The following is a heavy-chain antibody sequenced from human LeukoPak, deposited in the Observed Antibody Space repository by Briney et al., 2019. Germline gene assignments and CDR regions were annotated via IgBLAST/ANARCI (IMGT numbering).Heavy chain of an antibody. CDR3: ARDQAAAGTEDDAFDI. Sequence: ASVKVSCKASGYTLTSYYMHWVRQAPGQGLEWMGIINPSGGSISYAQKFQGRVTMTRDTSTSTVYMELSSLRSEDTAVYYCARDQAAAGTEDDAFDIWGQGTMVTVSS. CDR1: GYTLTSYY. V-gene: IGHV1-46*01. J-gene: IGHJ3*02. D-gene: IGHD6-13*01. CDR2: INPSGGSI.